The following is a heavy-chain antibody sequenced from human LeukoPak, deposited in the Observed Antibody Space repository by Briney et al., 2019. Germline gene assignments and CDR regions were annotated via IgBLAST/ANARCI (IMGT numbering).Heavy chain of an antibody. Sequence: GGSLRLSCAASGFTLSSYSMNWVRQAPGKGLEWVSYISSSSSTIYYADSVKGRFTISRDNAKNSLYLQMNSLRAEDTAVYYCVKGIRGYYYNMDVWGQGTTVTVSS. CDR2: ISSSSSTI. CDR3: VKGIRGYYYNMDV. J-gene: IGHJ6*02. CDR1: GFTLSSYS. V-gene: IGHV3-48*01.